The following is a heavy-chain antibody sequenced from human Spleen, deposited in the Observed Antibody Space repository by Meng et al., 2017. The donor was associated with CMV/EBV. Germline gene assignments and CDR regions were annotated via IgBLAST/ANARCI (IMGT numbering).Heavy chain of an antibody. J-gene: IGHJ3*02. Sequence: GGSLRLSCAASGFTFSSYSMNWVRQAPGKGLEWVSYISSSSTIYYADSVKGRFTISRDNAKNSLYLQLNSLRAEDTAVYYCAKGERFWHDAFDIWGQGTMVTVSS. V-gene: IGHV3-48*04. CDR2: ISSSSTI. CDR3: AKGERFWHDAFDI. D-gene: IGHD3-3*01. CDR1: GFTFSSYS.